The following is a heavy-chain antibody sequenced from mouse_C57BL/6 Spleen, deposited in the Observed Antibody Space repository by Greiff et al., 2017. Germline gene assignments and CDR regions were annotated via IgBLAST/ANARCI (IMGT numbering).Heavy chain of an antibody. CDR2: IDPSDSYT. CDR1: GYTFTSYW. V-gene: IGHV1-69*01. J-gene: IGHJ2*01. Sequence: VQLQQPGAELVMPGASVKLSCKASGYTFTSYWMHWVKQRPGQGLEWIGEIDPSDSYTNYNQKFKGKSTLTVDKSSSTAYMQLSSLTSEDSAVXYCAREAGYSNYDYWGQGTTLTVSS. CDR3: AREAGYSNYDY. D-gene: IGHD2-5*01.